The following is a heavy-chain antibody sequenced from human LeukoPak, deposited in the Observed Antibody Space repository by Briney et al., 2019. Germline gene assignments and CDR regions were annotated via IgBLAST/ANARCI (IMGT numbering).Heavy chain of an antibody. CDR2: IKRDGSEM. Sequence: GGFLRLSCAASGFTFSNYWMTWVRQAPGKGLEWVANIKRDGSEMYYVDSVKGRFTITRDNAKNSLYLQMNSLRAEDTAVYSCARGFNFQGNAYEIWGQGTMVTVSS. CDR1: GFTFSNYW. CDR3: ARGFNFQGNAYEI. J-gene: IGHJ3*02. V-gene: IGHV3-7*01. D-gene: IGHD1-1*01.